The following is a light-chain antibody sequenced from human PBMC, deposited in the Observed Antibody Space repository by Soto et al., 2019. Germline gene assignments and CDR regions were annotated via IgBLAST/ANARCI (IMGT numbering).Light chain of an antibody. CDR3: QKYNSAPLT. V-gene: IGKV1-27*01. J-gene: IGKJ4*01. Sequence: DIQMTQSPSSVSASLRDRVTITCRASQGIGVYLAWFQQKPGNVPKLLIYAASTLQSGVPSRFSGSGSGTDFTLTISSLQPEDVATYYCQKYNSAPLTFGGGTKVEIK. CDR1: QGIGVY. CDR2: AAS.